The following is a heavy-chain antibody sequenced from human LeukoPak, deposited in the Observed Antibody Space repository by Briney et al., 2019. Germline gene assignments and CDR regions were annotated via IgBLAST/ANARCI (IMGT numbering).Heavy chain of an antibody. CDR3: ARWSGFAYFDS. J-gene: IGHJ4*02. D-gene: IGHD3-3*01. CDR2: IYTSGSA. V-gene: IGHV4-61*02. Sequence: PSETLSLTCAVSGGSVTSGSYYWSWVRQPAGKALEWIGRIYTSGSADHNPSLKSRVNISLDTSKNQFSLRLSSVTAADMAVYYCARWSGFAYFDSWGQGTLVTVSS. CDR1: GGSVTSGSYY.